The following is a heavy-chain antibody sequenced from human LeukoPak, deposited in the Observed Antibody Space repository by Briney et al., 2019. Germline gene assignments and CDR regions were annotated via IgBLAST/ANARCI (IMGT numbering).Heavy chain of an antibody. CDR2: ISSSSTYI. CDR1: GFTFSSYS. J-gene: IGHJ3*02. Sequence: GGSLRLSCAASGFTFSSYSMNWDRQAPGMGLEWVSSISSSSTYIYYADSVKGRFTISRDNAQSSLYLQMNRLRAEDTAVYYCARDNRDVTDAFDIWGQGTLVTVSS. V-gene: IGHV3-21*01. CDR3: ARDNRDVTDAFDI. D-gene: IGHD3-10*01.